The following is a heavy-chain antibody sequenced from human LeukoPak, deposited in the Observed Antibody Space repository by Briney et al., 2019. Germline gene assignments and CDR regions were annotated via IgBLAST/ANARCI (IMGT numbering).Heavy chain of an antibody. V-gene: IGHV1-2*06. CDR2: INLNSGGT. J-gene: IGHJ4*02. D-gene: IGHD4-23*01. CDR3: AREKYDGKSWDS. CDR1: GYAFTGYY. Sequence: ASVKVSCKASGYAFTGYYIHWVRQAPGQGLEWMGRINLNSGGTNYAQNFQGRVTMTRDTSISTAYMELTRLRSDDTAVYYCAREKYDGKSWDSWGQGTLVTVSS.